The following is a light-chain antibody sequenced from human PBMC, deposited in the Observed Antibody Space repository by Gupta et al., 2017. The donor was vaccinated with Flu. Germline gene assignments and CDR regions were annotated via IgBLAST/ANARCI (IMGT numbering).Light chain of an antibody. CDR1: QSISSY. CDR3: QQSNSTPCT. J-gene: IGKJ3*01. Sequence: PPTLSASVGDRVTITCRASQSISSYLNWYQQKPGKAPKLLIYAASSLESGIPARFSGSGSGTDFTLTISSLQPEDFATYYCQQSNSTPCTFGHGTKVDIK. V-gene: IGKV1-39*01. CDR2: AAS.